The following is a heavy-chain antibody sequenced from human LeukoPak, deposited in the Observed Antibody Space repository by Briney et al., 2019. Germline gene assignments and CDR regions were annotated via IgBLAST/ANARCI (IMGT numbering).Heavy chain of an antibody. V-gene: IGHV3-30*04. J-gene: IGHJ6*03. Sequence: GGSLRLSCAASGFTFSSYARHWVRQAPGKGLEWVAVISYDGSNKYYADSVKGRFTISRDNSKNTLYLQMNSLRAEDTAVYYCARMSTGWSTDYYYYMDVWGKGTTVTVSS. CDR1: GFTFSSYA. CDR3: ARMSTGWSTDYYYYMDV. CDR2: ISYDGSNK. D-gene: IGHD2-15*01.